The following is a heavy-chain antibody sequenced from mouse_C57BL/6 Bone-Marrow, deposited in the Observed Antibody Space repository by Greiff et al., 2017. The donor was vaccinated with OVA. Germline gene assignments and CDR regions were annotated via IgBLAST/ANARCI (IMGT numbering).Heavy chain of an antibody. CDR1: GYTFTSYW. V-gene: IGHV1-55*01. J-gene: IGHJ3*01. Sequence: VQLQQPGAGLVKPGASVKLSCTASGYTFTSYWITWVKQRPGQGLEWIGDIYPGSGSTNYNEKFKSKATLTVDTSSSTANMQLSDLTSEDSAVYNCARCYSLAYWGQGTLVTVSA. CDR2: IYPGSGST. CDR3: ARCYSLAY. D-gene: IGHD5-2*01.